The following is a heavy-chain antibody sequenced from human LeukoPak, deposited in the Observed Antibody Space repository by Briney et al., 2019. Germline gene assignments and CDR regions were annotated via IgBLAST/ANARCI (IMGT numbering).Heavy chain of an antibody. CDR3: ARDRFSSSQHRRYFDL. D-gene: IGHD6-13*01. J-gene: IGHJ2*01. CDR2: IYTSGST. Sequence: SETLSLTCTVSGGSISSYYWSWIRQPAGKGLEWIGRIYTSGSTNYNPSLKSRVTMSVDTSKNQFSLKLSSVTAADTAVYYCARDRFSSSQHRRYFDLWGRGTLVTVSS. CDR1: GGSISSYY. V-gene: IGHV4-4*07.